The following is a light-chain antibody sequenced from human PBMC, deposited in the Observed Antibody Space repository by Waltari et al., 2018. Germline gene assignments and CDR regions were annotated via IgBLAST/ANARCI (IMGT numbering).Light chain of an antibody. CDR1: PSVGVY. CDR3: QQRTDRPPVT. CDR2: DAS. V-gene: IGKV3-11*01. J-gene: IGKJ1*01. Sequence: ALTQSPATLSLSPGERAPLPCRAGPSVGVYLAWYQQKPGQAPRLLIYDASDRATGVPARFSGSGSETDFTLTISSLEPEDFAVYYCQQRTDRPPVTFGQGTRVEMK.